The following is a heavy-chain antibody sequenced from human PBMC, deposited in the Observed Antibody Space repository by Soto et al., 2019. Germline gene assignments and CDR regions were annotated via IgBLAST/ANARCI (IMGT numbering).Heavy chain of an antibody. CDR2: ISGSGGST. D-gene: IGHD1-7*01. Sequence: GGSLRLSCAASGFTFSSYAMSWVRQAPGKGLEWVSAISGSGGSTYYADSVKGRFTISRDNSKNTLYLQMNSLRAEDTAVYYCAKDLAGRVVWNYGYYYYGMDLSCQASTVTVSS. V-gene: IGHV3-23*01. J-gene: IGHJ6*02. CDR3: AKDLAGRVVWNYGYYYYGMDL. CDR1: GFTFSSYA.